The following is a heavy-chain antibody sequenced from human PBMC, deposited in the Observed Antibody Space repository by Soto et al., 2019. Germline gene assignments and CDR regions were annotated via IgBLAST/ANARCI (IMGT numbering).Heavy chain of an antibody. D-gene: IGHD1-1*01. CDR1: GASISSYY. CDR3: ARDTTPSL. J-gene: IGHJ4*02. V-gene: IGHV4-59*01. Sequence: QVQLQESGPGLVKPSETLSLTCTVSGASISSYYWSWIRQPPGKGLEWLGYVYYSGSTNYNPSLKSRVTISVDTSKNQFSLKLSSVTAADTAMYSCARDTTPSLWGQGTLVTVSS. CDR2: VYYSGST.